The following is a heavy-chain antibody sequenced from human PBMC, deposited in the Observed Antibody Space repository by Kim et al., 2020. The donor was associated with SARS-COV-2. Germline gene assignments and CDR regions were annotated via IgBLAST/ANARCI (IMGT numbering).Heavy chain of an antibody. J-gene: IGHJ6*03. CDR3: ARAPGNYYFYMDV. V-gene: IGHV4-31*02. Sequence: YNPALKSRVTRSTEASKNQFSLRVGPGTAADTAVYYCARAPGNYYFYMDVWGEGTAVTVSS.